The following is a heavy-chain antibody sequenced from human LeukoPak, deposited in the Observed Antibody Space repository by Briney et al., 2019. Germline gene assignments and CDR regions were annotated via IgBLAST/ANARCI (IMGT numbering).Heavy chain of an antibody. Sequence: PSETLSLTCAVYGGSFSGYYWSWIRQPPGKGLEWIGEINHSGSTNYNPSLKSRVTISVDTSKNQFSLKLSSVTAADTAVYYCARVSSSSWYGSYYYYMDVWGKGTTVTISS. D-gene: IGHD6-13*01. CDR2: INHSGST. CDR3: ARVSSSSWYGSYYYYMDV. V-gene: IGHV4-34*01. J-gene: IGHJ6*03. CDR1: GGSFSGYY.